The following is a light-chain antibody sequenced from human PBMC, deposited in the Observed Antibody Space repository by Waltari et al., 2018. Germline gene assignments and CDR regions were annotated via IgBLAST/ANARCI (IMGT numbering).Light chain of an antibody. CDR3: QSYDTSLSVV. CDR1: GSNIGAGYD. V-gene: IGLV1-40*01. Sequence: QSVLTQPPSVSGAPGQRVTIPCTGSGSNIGAGYDVNWSQQLPGKAPKPLIYGTSTRPLGVPDRYFGSQSGTSASLAITGLQAEDEADYYCQSYDTSLSVVFGGGTKLTVL. CDR2: GTS. J-gene: IGLJ2*01.